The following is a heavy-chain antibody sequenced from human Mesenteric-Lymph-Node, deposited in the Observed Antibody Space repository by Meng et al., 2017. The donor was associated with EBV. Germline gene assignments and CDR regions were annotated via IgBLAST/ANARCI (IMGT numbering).Heavy chain of an antibody. CDR1: GGSIDSSNW. Sequence: AKLEEWGPGVVGPPGTLSLTCAVSGGSIDSSNWWSWVRQPPGKGLEWIGYIFYTGSTYYNPSLKSRVTISLDISKNQFSLNLTSVTAADTAVYYCARDTNGDYGWVDPWGQGTLVTVSS. J-gene: IGHJ5*02. CDR2: IFYTGST. CDR3: ARDTNGDYGWVDP. V-gene: IGHV4-4*03. D-gene: IGHD4-17*01.